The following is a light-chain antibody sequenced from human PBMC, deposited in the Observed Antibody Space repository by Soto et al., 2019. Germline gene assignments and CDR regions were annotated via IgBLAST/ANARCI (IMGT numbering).Light chain of an antibody. CDR1: QSVFYSTNNKNY. CDR2: WAS. CDR3: QQYYSTPPL. V-gene: IGKV4-1*01. J-gene: IGKJ3*01. Sequence: DIVMTQSPDSLTVSLGERATINCKSSQSVFYSTNNKNYLAWYQQKPGQPPKLLIYWASTRESGVPDRFSGSGSGTDFTLTISSLQSEDVAVYYGQQYYSTPPLVGPGTKVDIK.